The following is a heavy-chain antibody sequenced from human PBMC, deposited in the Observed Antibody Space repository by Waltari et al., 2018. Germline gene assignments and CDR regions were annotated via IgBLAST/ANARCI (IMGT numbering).Heavy chain of an antibody. J-gene: IGHJ5*02. CDR2: IIPILGTA. CDR3: ARWAQWELGAGWFDP. CDR1: GGTFSSYA. V-gene: IGHV1-69*08. D-gene: IGHD1-26*01. Sequence: QVQLVQSGAEVQKPGSSVKVSCKASGGTFSSYAIRWVRQAPGQGLEWMGRIIPILGTANYAQKFQGRVTITADKSTSTAYMELSSLRSEDTAVYYCARWAQWELGAGWFDPWGQGTLVTVSS.